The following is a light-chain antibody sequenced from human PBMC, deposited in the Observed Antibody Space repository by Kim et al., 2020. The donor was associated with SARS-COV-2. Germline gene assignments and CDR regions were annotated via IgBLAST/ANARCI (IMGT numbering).Light chain of an antibody. CDR3: QQYNNWPLT. Sequence: SVSPGERATLSCRASQSVSSDLAWYQQKPGQAPRFLIYGASTRATGIPARFSGSQSGTEFTLTISSLQSEDFAVYYCQQYNNWPLTFGGGTKLEI. J-gene: IGKJ4*01. CDR1: QSVSSD. V-gene: IGKV3-15*01. CDR2: GAS.